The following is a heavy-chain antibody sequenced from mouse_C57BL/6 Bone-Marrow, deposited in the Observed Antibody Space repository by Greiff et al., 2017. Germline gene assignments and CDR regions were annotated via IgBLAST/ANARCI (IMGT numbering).Heavy chain of an antibody. V-gene: IGHV14-4*01. CDR2: IDPENGDT. CDR1: GFNIKDDY. Sequence: EVKLMESGAELVRPGASVKLSCTASGFNIKDDYMHWVKQRPEQGLEWIGWIDPENGDTEYASKFQGKATITADTSSNTAYLQLSSLTSEDTAVYYCTDGYYSYAMDYWGQGTSGTVSS. D-gene: IGHD2-3*01. CDR3: TDGYYSYAMDY. J-gene: IGHJ4*01.